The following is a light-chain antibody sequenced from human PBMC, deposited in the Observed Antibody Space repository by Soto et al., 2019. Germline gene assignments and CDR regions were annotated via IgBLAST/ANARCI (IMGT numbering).Light chain of an antibody. V-gene: IGKV3D-11*02. J-gene: IGKJ5*01. CDR3: QHRSNWHIT. CDR1: QSVGSY. Sequence: EIVLTQSPATLSLSPGERASLSCRASQSVGSYLAWYRQNPGQAPRLLVYDASNRATGIPARFSGSGSGTDFTLTISSLEPEDFAVYYCQHRSNWHITFGQGTRLEIK. CDR2: DAS.